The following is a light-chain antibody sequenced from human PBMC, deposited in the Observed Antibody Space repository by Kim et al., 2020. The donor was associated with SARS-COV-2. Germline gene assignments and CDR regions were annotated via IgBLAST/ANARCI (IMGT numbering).Light chain of an antibody. J-gene: IGLJ1*01. CDR1: TLRIYY. Sequence: SSELTQDPAVSVALGQTVTITCQGDTLRIYYASWYQQRPGQSPILVLYGNNIRPSGIPDRFSGSKSGDTASLTIAGAQAEDEADYYCNSRDNSGNHLGVFGAGTKVTVL. V-gene: IGLV3-19*01. CDR3: NSRDNSGNHLGV. CDR2: GNN.